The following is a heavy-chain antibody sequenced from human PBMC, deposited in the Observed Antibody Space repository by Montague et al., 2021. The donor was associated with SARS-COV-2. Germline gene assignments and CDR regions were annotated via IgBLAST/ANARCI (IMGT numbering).Heavy chain of an antibody. CDR1: GFTFSSYA. V-gene: IGHV3-23*01. CDR2: ISGSGGST. D-gene: IGHD6-13*01. Sequence: SLSLSCSASGFTFSSYAMSWVRQAPGKGLEWVSAISGSGGSTYYADSVKGRFTISRDNSKNTLYLQMNSLRAEDTAVYYCAKVGSSWYHGYYYGMDVWGQGTTVTVS. CDR3: AKVGSSWYHGYYYGMDV. J-gene: IGHJ6*02.